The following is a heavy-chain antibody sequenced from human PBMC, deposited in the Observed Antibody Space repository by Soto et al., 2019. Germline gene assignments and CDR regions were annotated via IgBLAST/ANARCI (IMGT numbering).Heavy chain of an antibody. Sequence: ESLKISCGASGYSFTSYWIAWVRQLPGKGLEWMGIIYPDDSDTRYSPSFQGQVTISADESITTAFLQWSSLKASDTGMYYCARHQGEQSAFDIWGQGKMVPVSS. D-gene: IGHD3-16*01. CDR1: GYSFTSYW. CDR3: ARHQGEQSAFDI. CDR2: IYPDDSDT. J-gene: IGHJ3*02. V-gene: IGHV5-51*01.